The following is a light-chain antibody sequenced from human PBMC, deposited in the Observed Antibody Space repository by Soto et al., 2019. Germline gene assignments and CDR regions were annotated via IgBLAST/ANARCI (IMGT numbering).Light chain of an antibody. CDR2: EVS. CDR3: ATWDRSLSVGV. Sequence: QSALTQPPSASGSPGQSVTVSCTGSSSDVGAYNFVSWYQQHPGKAPKLMIYEVSKRPSGVPDRFSGSKSGNTASLTVSGLQAEDEADYYCATWDRSLSVGVFGGGTKLTVL. J-gene: IGLJ2*01. V-gene: IGLV2-8*01. CDR1: SSDVGAYNF.